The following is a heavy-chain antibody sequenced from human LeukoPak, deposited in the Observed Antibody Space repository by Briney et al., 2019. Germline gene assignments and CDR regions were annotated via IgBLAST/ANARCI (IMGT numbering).Heavy chain of an antibody. Sequence: PSETLSLTCTVSGGSISSYYWSWIRQPPGKGLEWIGYIYYTGSTNYNPSPKSRVTISVDTSKNQFSLKLSSVTAADTAVYYCAKSNLYCSGSSCYPSWFDPWGQGTLVTVSS. CDR3: AKSNLYCSGSSCYPSWFDP. D-gene: IGHD2-15*01. J-gene: IGHJ5*02. V-gene: IGHV4-59*01. CDR2: IYYTGST. CDR1: GGSISSYY.